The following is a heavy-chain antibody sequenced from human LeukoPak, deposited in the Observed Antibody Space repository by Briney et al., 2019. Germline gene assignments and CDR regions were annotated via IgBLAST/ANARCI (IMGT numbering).Heavy chain of an antibody. V-gene: IGHV3-23*01. Sequence: GGSLRLSCAASGFTFSSYAMSWVRQAPGKGLEWVSAISGSGGSTYYADSVKGRFTISRDNSKNTLYLQMNSLRAEDTAVYYCAKNSIVVVPAATGDDNWFDPWAREPWSPSPQ. CDR1: GFTFSSYA. D-gene: IGHD2-2*01. J-gene: IGHJ5*02. CDR2: ISGSGGST. CDR3: AKNSIVVVPAATGDDNWFDP.